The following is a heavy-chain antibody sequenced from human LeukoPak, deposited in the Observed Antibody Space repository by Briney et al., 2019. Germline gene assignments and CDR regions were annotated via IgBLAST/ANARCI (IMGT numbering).Heavy chain of an antibody. CDR1: GFSLSTSGVG. J-gene: IGHJ4*02. Sequence: SGPTLVKPTQTLTLTCTFSGFSLSTSGVGVGWIRQPPGKALEWLALIYWDDDKRYSPSLKSRLTITKDTSKNQVVLTMTNMDPVDTATYYCAHRPSGSYYMDLLVYVYWGQGTLVTVSS. CDR3: AHRPSGSYYMDLLVYVY. V-gene: IGHV2-5*02. D-gene: IGHD3-10*01. CDR2: IYWDDDK.